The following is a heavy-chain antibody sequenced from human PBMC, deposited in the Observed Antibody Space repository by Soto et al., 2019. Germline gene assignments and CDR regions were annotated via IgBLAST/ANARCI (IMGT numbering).Heavy chain of an antibody. CDR1: GYSFTDDH. Sequence: ASVKGSCKASGYSFTDDHRDWGRQDPGQGLEWMGWISAYNGNTNYAQKLQGRVTMTTDTSTSTAYMELRSLRSDDTAVYYCARVMATEYSSSSGYIYWGQGPLVTV. D-gene: IGHD6-6*01. J-gene: IGHJ4*02. CDR2: ISAYNGNT. V-gene: IGHV1-18*04. CDR3: ARVMATEYSSSSGYIY.